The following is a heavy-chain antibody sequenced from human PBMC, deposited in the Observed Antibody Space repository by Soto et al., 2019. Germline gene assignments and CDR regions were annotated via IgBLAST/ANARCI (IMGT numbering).Heavy chain of an antibody. V-gene: IGHV3-23*01. Sequence: PGGSLRLSCAASGFTFSSYAMSWVRQAPGKGLEWVSAISGSGGSTYYADSVKGRFTISRDNSKNTLYLQMNSLRAEDTAVYYCAKVVGATSHPTYYFDYWGQGTLVTVSS. CDR3: AKVVGATSHPTYYFDY. CDR2: ISGSGGST. CDR1: GFTFSSYA. J-gene: IGHJ4*02. D-gene: IGHD1-26*01.